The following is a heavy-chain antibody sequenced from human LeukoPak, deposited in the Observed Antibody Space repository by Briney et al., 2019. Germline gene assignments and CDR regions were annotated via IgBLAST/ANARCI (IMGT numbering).Heavy chain of an antibody. V-gene: IGHV4-39*01. CDR1: GSSISSSSYY. CDR3: ARHSAASGSYQPNWFDP. D-gene: IGHD3-10*01. Sequence: PSETLSLTCTVSGSSISSSSYYWGWIRQPPGKGLEWIGSIYYSGSTYYNPSLKSRVIISVDTSKNQFSLKLSSVTAADTAVYYCARHSAASGSYQPNWFDPWGQGTLVTVSS. J-gene: IGHJ5*02. CDR2: IYYSGST.